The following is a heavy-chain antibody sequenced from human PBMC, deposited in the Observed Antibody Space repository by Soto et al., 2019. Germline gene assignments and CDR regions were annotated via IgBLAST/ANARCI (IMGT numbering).Heavy chain of an antibody. J-gene: IGHJ4*02. Sequence: GGSLRLSCAASGFSFSNYAMTWVRQPPGKGLEWVSVISGADGSTYYADSVKGRFTISRDNSNNTLYLQMNSLRAEDTAFYYCAKRRSAVVVAASNNWGQGTLVTVSS. V-gene: IGHV3-23*01. D-gene: IGHD2-15*01. CDR3: AKRRSAVVVAASNN. CDR1: GFSFSNYA. CDR2: ISGADGST.